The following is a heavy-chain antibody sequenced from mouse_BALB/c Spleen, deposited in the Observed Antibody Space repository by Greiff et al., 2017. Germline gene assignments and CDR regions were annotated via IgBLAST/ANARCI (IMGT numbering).Heavy chain of an antibody. D-gene: IGHD4-1*01. CDR1: GFTFSSYG. Sequence: VQLKESGGDLVKPGGSLKLSCAASGFTFSSYGMSWVRQTPDKRLEWVATISSGGSYTYYPDSVKGRFTISRDNAKNTLYLQMSSLKSEDTAMYYCARHETGTRYFDVWGAGTTVTVSS. V-gene: IGHV5-6*01. CDR3: ARHETGTRYFDV. CDR2: ISSGGSYT. J-gene: IGHJ1*01.